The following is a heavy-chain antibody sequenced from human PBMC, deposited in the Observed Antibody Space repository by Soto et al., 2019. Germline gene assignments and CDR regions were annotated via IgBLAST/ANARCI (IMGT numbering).Heavy chain of an antibody. V-gene: IGHV1-2*04. J-gene: IGHJ4*02. CDR2: INPNTGGT. D-gene: IGHD3-16*02. CDR1: GYTFTAYY. CDR3: ARGSRYSFDH. Sequence: QVQVVQSGAEVKKPGASVTVSCKASGYTFTAYYVHWVRQAPGQGLEWMGWINPNTGGTKSVPKFQGWVTMSTDTSISTAYMQVSRLRADDTPVYYCARGSRYSFDHWGQGTLITVSS.